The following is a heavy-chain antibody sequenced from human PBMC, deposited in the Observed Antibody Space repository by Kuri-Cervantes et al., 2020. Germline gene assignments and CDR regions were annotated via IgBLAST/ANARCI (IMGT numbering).Heavy chain of an antibody. Sequence: GGSLRLSCAASGFTLDEYGMRWGRQAPGKGLEWVGRSTNKANSYTTEYAASVKGRFTISRDDSENSVYLQMNSLKTEDTAVYYCSRGEHDYWGQGTLVTVSS. J-gene: IGHJ4*02. CDR2: STNKANSYTT. V-gene: IGHV3-72*01. CDR3: SRGEHDY. CDR1: GFTLDEYG.